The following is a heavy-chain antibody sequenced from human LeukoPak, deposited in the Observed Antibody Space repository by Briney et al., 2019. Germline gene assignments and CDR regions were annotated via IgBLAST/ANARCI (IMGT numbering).Heavy chain of an antibody. J-gene: IGHJ5*02. CDR2: INPSGGST. D-gene: IGHD3-10*01. V-gene: IGHV1-46*01. CDR3: ARDASSRILWFGELYGPNWFDP. CDR1: GYTFTSYY. Sequence: ASVKVSCKASGYTFTSYYMHWVRQAPGQGLEWMGIINPSGGSTSYAQKFQGRVTMTRDTSTSTFYMELSSLRSEDTAVYYCARDASSRILWFGELYGPNWFDPWGQGTLVTVSS.